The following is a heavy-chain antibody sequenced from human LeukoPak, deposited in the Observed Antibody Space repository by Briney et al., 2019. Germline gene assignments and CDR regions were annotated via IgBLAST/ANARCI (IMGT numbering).Heavy chain of an antibody. Sequence: SETLSLTCAVSGGSFSGYSWSWIRQPPGKGLEWIGEINPSGSANYNPSLKSRVTISVDTSKNQFSLKLSSVTAADTAVYYCARFGTYWGQGTLVTVSS. CDR2: INPSGSA. CDR1: GGSFSGYS. J-gene: IGHJ4*02. D-gene: IGHD3-10*01. CDR3: ARFGTY. V-gene: IGHV4-34*01.